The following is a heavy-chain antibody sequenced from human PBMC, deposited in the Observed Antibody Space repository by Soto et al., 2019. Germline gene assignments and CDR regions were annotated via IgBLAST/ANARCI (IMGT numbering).Heavy chain of an antibody. CDR2: IYHSGST. CDR3: ARDQYYGSGGNWFDP. CDR1: GGSISSSNW. Sequence: SETLSLTCAVSGGSISSSNWWSWVRQPPGKGLEWIGEIYHSGSTNYNPSLKSRVTISVDKSKNQFSLKLSSVTAADTAVYYCARDQYYGSGGNWFDPWGQGTLVTVSS. V-gene: IGHV4-4*02. D-gene: IGHD3-10*01. J-gene: IGHJ5*02.